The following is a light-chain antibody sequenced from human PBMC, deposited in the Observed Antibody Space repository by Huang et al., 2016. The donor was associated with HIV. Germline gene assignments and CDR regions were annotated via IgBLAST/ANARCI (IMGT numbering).Light chain of an antibody. V-gene: IGKV1-39*01. J-gene: IGKJ4*01. CDR3: QHSYSSPLS. CDR1: QTIRSY. Sequence: DIQMTQSPSSLSASVGDRVTITCRASQTIRSYLNWYQQKPGKAPKLLIYAASSLQTEVSSRFSGSVSGTDFTLTISSLQPEDFATYYCQHSYSSPLSFGGGTKVEI. CDR2: AAS.